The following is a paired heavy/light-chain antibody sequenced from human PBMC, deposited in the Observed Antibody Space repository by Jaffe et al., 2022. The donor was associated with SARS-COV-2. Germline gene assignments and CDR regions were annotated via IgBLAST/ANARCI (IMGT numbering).Heavy chain of an antibody. J-gene: IGHJ4*02. V-gene: IGHV3-23*01. CDR3: AKGHIDSGGYYYFDS. D-gene: IGHD3-22*01. CDR2: IRSSGITT. Sequence: EVQLLESGGGSAQPGGSLRLSCAASGFTFSSYAMTWVRQAAGKGLEWVSDIRSSGITTNYADSVKGRFTISRDNSRNTLHLQMNSLRVEDTAVYYCAKGHIDSGGYYYFDSWGQGALVTVSS. CDR1: GFTFSSYA.
Light chain of an antibody. J-gene: IGKJ4*01. CDR1: QSVLYSSNNKNY. Sequence: DIVMTQSPDSLAVSLGERATINCKSSQSVLYSSNNKNYLTWYQQKPGQPPKLLIYWASTRGSGVPDRFSGSGSGTDFTLTISSLQAEDVAVYFCQQYYNTPLTFGGGTKVEI. CDR2: WAS. V-gene: IGKV4-1*01. CDR3: QQYYNTPLT.